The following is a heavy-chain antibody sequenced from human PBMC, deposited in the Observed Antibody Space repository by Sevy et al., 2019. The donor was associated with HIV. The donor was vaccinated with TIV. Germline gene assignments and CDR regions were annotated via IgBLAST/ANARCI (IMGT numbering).Heavy chain of an antibody. CDR2: IYYSGST. V-gene: IGHV4-59*01. J-gene: IGHJ5*02. CDR3: ARAPIGRGGYCGGDCEGCVWFDP. D-gene: IGHD2-21*02. CDR1: GGSISSYY. Sequence: SETLSLTCTVSGGSISSYYWSWIRQPPGKGLEWIGYIYYSGSTNYNPSLKSRVTISVDTSKNQFSLKLSSETAAETAVYSCARAPIGRGGYCGGDCEGCVWFDPWGQGTLVTVSS.